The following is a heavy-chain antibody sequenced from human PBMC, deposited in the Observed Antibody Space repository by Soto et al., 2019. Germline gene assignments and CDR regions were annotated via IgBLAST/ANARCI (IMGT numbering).Heavy chain of an antibody. CDR1: GYTLTELS. CDR2: FDPEDGET. J-gene: IGHJ4*02. Sequence: GASVKVSCKVSGYTLTELSMHWVRQAPRKGLEWMGGFDPEDGETIYAQKFQGRVTMTEDTSTDTAYMELSSLRSEDTAVYYCATQAHYCGGECYSDYWGQGTLVTVSS. D-gene: IGHD2-21*01. CDR3: ATQAHYCGGECYSDY. V-gene: IGHV1-24*01.